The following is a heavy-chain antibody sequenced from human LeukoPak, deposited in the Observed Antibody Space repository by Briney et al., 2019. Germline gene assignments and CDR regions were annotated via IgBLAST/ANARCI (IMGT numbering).Heavy chain of an antibody. Sequence: GGSLRLSCAASGFTFSSYAMHWVRQAPGKGLEWVAVISYDGSNKYYADSVEGQFTISRDNSKNTLYLQMNSLRAEDTAVYYCARDRTPLRRFGELFDYWGQGTLVTVSS. CDR2: ISYDGSNK. V-gene: IGHV3-30*04. D-gene: IGHD3-10*01. CDR3: ARDRTPLRRFGELFDY. J-gene: IGHJ4*02. CDR1: GFTFSSYA.